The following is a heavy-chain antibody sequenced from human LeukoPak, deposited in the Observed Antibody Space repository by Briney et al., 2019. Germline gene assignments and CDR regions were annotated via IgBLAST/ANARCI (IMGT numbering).Heavy chain of an antibody. CDR2: INHSGST. V-gene: IGHV4-34*01. CDR1: GESFSGYY. D-gene: IGHD2-15*01. Sequence: PSETLSLTCAVYGESFSGYYWSWIPQPPGKGLEWIGEINHSGSTNYNPSLKSRVTISLDTSKNQFSLKLSSVTAADTAVYYWARGGDIVVVVATTRGGWFDPWGQGTLVTVSS. CDR3: ARGGDIVVVVATTRGGWFDP. J-gene: IGHJ5*02.